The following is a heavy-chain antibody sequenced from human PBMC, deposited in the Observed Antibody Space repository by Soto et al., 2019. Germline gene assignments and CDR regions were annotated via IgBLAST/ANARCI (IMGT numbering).Heavy chain of an antibody. CDR2: IFPILGMT. CDR3: SRQDAVWRGSRFDP. Sequence: QFQLIQSGAEVKRPGSSVKVSCKIFGGTFSTYSFNWVRQAPGQGLEWMGRIFPILGMTKYAEKFQGRLTISADTSADTVFMELNSLTSEDTGTYYCSRQDAVWRGSRFDPWCRGTLGTVSS. V-gene: IGHV1-69*02. J-gene: IGHJ5*02. CDR1: GGTFSTYS. D-gene: IGHD3-3*01.